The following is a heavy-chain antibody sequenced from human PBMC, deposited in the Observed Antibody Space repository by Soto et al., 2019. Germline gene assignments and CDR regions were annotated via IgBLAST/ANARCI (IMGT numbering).Heavy chain of an antibody. V-gene: IGHV1-45*02. Sequence: ASVKVSCQASGYTFTYRYLHWVRQAPGQALEWMGWITPFNGNTNYAQKFQDRVTITRDRSMSTAYMELNSLRSEDTAMYYCASSGIVVVPAALHSFDIWGQGTMVTVSS. J-gene: IGHJ3*02. D-gene: IGHD2-2*01. CDR2: ITPFNGNT. CDR3: ASSGIVVVPAALHSFDI. CDR1: GYTFTYRY.